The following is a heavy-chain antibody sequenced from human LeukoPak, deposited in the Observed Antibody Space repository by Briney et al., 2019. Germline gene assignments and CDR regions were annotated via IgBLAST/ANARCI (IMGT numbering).Heavy chain of an antibody. D-gene: IGHD1-14*01. CDR1: GFTFSSYA. Sequence: PGGSLRLSCATSGFTFSSYAMSWVRQAPGKGLEWVSAISGSGGSTYYADSVKGRFTISRDNSKNTLYLQMNSLRAEDTAVYYCARGGILVYYYYGMDVWGKGTTVTVSS. CDR3: ARGGILVYYYYGMDV. J-gene: IGHJ6*04. V-gene: IGHV3-23*01. CDR2: ISGSGGST.